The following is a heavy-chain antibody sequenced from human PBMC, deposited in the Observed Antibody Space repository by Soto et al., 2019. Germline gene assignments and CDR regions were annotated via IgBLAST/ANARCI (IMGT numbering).Heavy chain of an antibody. V-gene: IGHV1-2*02. J-gene: IGHJ5*02. CDR1: GFSFTGYY. D-gene: IGHD6-6*01. CDR3: AKDLTRQLAYWLDP. Sequence: QVQLVQSGAAVKKPGASVKVSCKASGFSFTGYYIHWLRQAPGQGLEWMGWINAHSGVTEYAQKLQGRVTLTRDTSIATAYLTLTSLTSDDTALYYCAKDLTRQLAYWLDPWGQGTQVTVSS. CDR2: INAHSGVT.